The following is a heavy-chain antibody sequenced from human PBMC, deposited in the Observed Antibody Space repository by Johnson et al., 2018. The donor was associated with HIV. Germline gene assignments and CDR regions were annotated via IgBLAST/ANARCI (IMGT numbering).Heavy chain of an antibody. CDR1: GFTFSDYY. V-gene: IGHV3-11*04. CDR3: AKPVVPAGDDLDMYEFAFYI. CDR2: ISNSASAI. Sequence: QVQLVESGGGLVKPGGSLRLSCAASGFTFSDYYLTWIRQAPGKGLEWISYISNSASAIYYADSVKGRFTISRDNAKNSLYLQMNSLRVEGTAVYYCAKPVVPAGDDLDMYEFAFYIWGQGTMVTVSS. J-gene: IGHJ3*02. D-gene: IGHD2-2*01.